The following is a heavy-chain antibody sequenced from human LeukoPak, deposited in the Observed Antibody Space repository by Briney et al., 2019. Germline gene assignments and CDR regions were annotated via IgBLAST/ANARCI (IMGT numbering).Heavy chain of an antibody. V-gene: IGHV1-69*05. CDR1: GGTFSSYA. D-gene: IGHD2-15*01. J-gene: IGHJ6*03. CDR3: ARSEGYCSGGSSPDRRYYYYYYYMDV. CDR2: IIPIFGTA. Sequence: SVKVSCKASGGTFSSYAISWVRQAPGQGLEWMGGIIPIFGTANYAQKFQGRVTITTDESTSTAYMELSSLRSEDTAVYYCARSEGYCSGGSSPDRRYYYYYYYMDVWGKGTTVTVSS.